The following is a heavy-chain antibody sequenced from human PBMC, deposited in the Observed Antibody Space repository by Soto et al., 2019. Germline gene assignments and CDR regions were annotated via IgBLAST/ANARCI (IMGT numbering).Heavy chain of an antibody. Sequence: QLQLQESGPGLVKPSETLSLTCTVSGGSISSSSYYWGWIRQPPGKGLEWIGSIYYSGSTYYNPSLKSRVTISVDTSKNQFSLKLSSVTAADTAVYYCARHLQVATMIVVVSGAFDIWGQGTMVTVSS. CDR3: ARHLQVATMIVVVSGAFDI. D-gene: IGHD3-22*01. J-gene: IGHJ3*02. CDR2: IYYSGST. V-gene: IGHV4-39*01. CDR1: GGSISSSSYY.